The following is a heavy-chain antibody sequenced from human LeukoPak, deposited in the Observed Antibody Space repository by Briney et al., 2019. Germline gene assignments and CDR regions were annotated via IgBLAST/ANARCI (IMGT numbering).Heavy chain of an antibody. Sequence: SETLSLTCTVSGGSISSYYWSWIRQPPGKGLEWIGYIYYSGSTNYNPSLKSRVTISVDTSKNQFSLKLSSVTAADTAVYYCARSLCGSDCYLGYWGQGTLLTVSS. V-gene: IGHV4-59*01. CDR1: GGSISSYY. J-gene: IGHJ4*02. CDR3: ARSLCGSDCYLGY. CDR2: IYYSGST. D-gene: IGHD2-21*02.